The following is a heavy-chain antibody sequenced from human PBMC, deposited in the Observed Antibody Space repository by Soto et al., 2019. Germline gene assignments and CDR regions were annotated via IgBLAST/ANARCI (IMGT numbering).Heavy chain of an antibody. CDR1: GFTFSSYG. J-gene: IGHJ5*02. CDR2: ISYDGSNK. Sequence: QVQLVESGGGVVQPGRSLRLSCAASGFTFSSYGMHWVRQGPGKGLEWVAVISYDGSNKYYADSVKGRFTISRDNSKNTXXRQMNNLRAEDTAVYYCAKDGRGPYSSSWYDWFDPWGQGTLVTVSS. V-gene: IGHV3-30*18. CDR3: AKDGRGPYSSSWYDWFDP. D-gene: IGHD6-13*01.